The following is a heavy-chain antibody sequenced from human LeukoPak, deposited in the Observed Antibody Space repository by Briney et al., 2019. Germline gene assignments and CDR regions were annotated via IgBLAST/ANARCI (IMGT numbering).Heavy chain of an antibody. V-gene: IGHV3-30*18. J-gene: IGHJ4*02. CDR2: ISFDGNDK. Sequence: GGSLRLSCAASGFTFSNYGMHWVRQTPGKGLEWVAVISFDGNDKFYGDSVKGRFTISRDNSKNTLYLQMNSLRAEDTAVYYCAKYRRIAAAGTFDYWGQGTLVTVSS. D-gene: IGHD6-13*01. CDR1: GFTFSNYG. CDR3: AKYRRIAAAGTFDY.